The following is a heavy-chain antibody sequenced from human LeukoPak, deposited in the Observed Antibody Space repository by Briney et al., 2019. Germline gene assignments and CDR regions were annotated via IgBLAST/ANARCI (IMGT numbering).Heavy chain of an antibody. D-gene: IGHD2-2*03. CDR3: AGYCSSTSCPNNEDDY. CDR1: GGLISSGDFY. Sequence: SETLSLTCTVSGGLISSGDFYWSWIRQPPGKGLEWIGYISYSGSTYYNPSLKSRVTMSVDTSKSQFSLELNSLTAADTAVYYCAGYCSSTSCPNNEDDYWGQGTLVTVSS. J-gene: IGHJ4*02. CDR2: ISYSGST. V-gene: IGHV4-30-4*01.